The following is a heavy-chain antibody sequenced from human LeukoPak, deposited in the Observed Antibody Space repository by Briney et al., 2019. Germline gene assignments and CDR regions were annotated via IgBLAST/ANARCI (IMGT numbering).Heavy chain of an antibody. CDR1: GGSISSGSDY. Sequence: PSQTLSLTCTVSGGSISSGSDYWSWLRQPAGKGLEWIGRIYTSGSTDCNPSRKSRVTISVDTSKNQLSLKLSSVTAADTAVYYCARSPYCTNGVCYSRYYFDYWGQGTLVTVSS. D-gene: IGHD2-8*01. CDR3: ARSPYCTNGVCYSRYYFDY. V-gene: IGHV4-61*02. CDR2: IYTSGST. J-gene: IGHJ4*02.